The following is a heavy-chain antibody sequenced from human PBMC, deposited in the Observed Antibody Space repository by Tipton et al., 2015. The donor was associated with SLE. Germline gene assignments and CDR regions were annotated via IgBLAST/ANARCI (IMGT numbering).Heavy chain of an antibody. Sequence: TLSLTCTVSGGSISSHYWSWIRQPPGKGLEWIGYIYYSGSTNYNPSLKSRVTISVDTSKNQFSLKLSSVTAADTAVYYCSSFDYLGQGTLVTVSS. J-gene: IGHJ4*02. V-gene: IGHV4-59*11. CDR1: GGSISSHY. CDR3: SSFDY. CDR2: IYYSGST.